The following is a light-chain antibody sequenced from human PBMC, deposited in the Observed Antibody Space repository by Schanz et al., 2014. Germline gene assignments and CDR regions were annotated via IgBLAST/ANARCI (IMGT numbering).Light chain of an antibody. CDR2: GAS. CDR3: QQYNNWPET. CDR1: QSVGTN. V-gene: IGKV3-15*01. Sequence: EIVLTQSPGTLSLSPGERATLSCRASQSVGTNLAWYQQKRGQAPRLLIYGASTKATGIPARFSGSGSGTQFSLTISSLQSEDFAVYYCQQYNNWPETFGPGTKVDFK. J-gene: IGKJ3*01.